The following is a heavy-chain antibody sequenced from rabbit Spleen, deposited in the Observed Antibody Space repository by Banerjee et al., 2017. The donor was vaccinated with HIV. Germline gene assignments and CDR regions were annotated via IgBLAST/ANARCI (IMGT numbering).Heavy chain of an antibody. V-gene: IGHV1S43*01. J-gene: IGHJ6*01. CDR2: IDPIFGAT. CDR3: ARDTSTSFSSYGMDL. D-gene: IGHD1-1*01. CDR1: GLDFNNNYY. Sequence: QQQLVESGGGLVKPGASLTLTCKASGLDFNNNYYMCWVRQAPGKGLEWIGYIDPIFGATYYATLVNGRFTISSHNAQNTLYLQLNSLTAADTATYFCARDTSTSFSSYGMDLWGQGTLVTVS.